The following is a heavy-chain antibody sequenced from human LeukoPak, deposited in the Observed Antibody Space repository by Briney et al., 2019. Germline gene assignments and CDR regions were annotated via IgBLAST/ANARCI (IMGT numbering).Heavy chain of an antibody. V-gene: IGHV1-8*01. J-gene: IGHJ5*02. CDR3: ARGAGYSSSFDP. CDR1: GYTFTSYD. D-gene: IGHD6-13*01. CDR2: INANSGNT. Sequence: ASVKVSCKSSGYTFTSYDINWVRQATGQGLELMGWINANSGNTGYAQKFQGRVTMTRNTSISTAYMELSSLRSEDTAVYYCARGAGYSSSFDPWGQGTLVTVSS.